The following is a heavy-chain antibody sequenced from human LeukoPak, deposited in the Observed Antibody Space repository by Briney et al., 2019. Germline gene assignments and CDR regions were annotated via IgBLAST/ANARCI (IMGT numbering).Heavy chain of an antibody. D-gene: IGHD6-6*01. Sequence: GGSLRLSCAASGFTFSSYAMSWVRQAPGKGLEWVSLISWDGGSTYYADSVKGRFTISRDNSKNSLYLQMNSLRAEDTALYYCAKSSYYYYYMDVWGKGTTVTVS. CDR3: AKSSYYYYYMDV. CDR1: GFTFSSYA. CDR2: ISWDGGST. V-gene: IGHV3-43D*03. J-gene: IGHJ6*03.